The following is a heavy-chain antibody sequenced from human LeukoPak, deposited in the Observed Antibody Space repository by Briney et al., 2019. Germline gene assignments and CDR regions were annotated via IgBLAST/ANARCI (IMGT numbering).Heavy chain of an antibody. V-gene: IGHV4-4*07. CDR3: GRAGIVVVHPYYYYMDV. Sequence: SETLSLTCTVSGGSISSYYWSWIRQPAGKGLEWIGRIYTSGSTNYNPSLKSRVTMSVDTSKNQFSLKLSSVTAADTAVYYCGRAGIVVVHPYYYYMDVWGKGTTVTVSS. CDR1: GGSISSYY. J-gene: IGHJ6*03. CDR2: IYTSGST. D-gene: IGHD2-2*01.